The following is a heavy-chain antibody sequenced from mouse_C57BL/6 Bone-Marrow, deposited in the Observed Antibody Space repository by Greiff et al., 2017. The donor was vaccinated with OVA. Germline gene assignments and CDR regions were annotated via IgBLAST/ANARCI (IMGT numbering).Heavy chain of an antibody. J-gene: IGHJ2*01. CDR2: ISDGGSYT. D-gene: IGHD2-4*01. CDR3: ARGYYDYDGIYFGY. Sequence: EVQRVESGGGLVKPGGSLKLSCAASGFTFSSYAMSWVRQTPEKRLEWVATISDGGSYTYYPDNVKGRFTISRDNAKNNLYLQMSHLKSEDTAMYYCARGYYDYDGIYFGYWGQGTTLTVSS. V-gene: IGHV5-4*01. CDR1: GFTFSSYA.